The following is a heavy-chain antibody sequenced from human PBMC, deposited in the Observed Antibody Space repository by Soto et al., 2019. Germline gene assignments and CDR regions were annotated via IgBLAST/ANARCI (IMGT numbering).Heavy chain of an antibody. D-gene: IGHD3-10*01. CDR1: GFAFSSHP. V-gene: IGHV3-23*01. Sequence: LRLSCAASGFAFSSHPMSWVRQAPEKGLEWVAGISDGGDLTYNADSVRGRFTISRDNSRNTLYLQVNSLRAEDTAVYYCARRVIGSSRAFDIWGQGTMVTVSS. CDR2: ISDGGDLT. J-gene: IGHJ3*02. CDR3: ARRVIGSSRAFDI.